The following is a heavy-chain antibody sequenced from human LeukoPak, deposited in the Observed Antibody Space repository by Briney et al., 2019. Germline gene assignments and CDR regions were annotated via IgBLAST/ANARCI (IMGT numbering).Heavy chain of an antibody. V-gene: IGHV4-59*10. Sequence: PSETLSLTCAVYGGSFSGYYWSWIRQPPGKGLEWIGRIYTSGSTNYNPSLKSRVTMSVDTSKNQFSLKLSSVTAADTAVYYCARVGTNPSQNWFDPWGQGTLVTVSS. CDR3: ARVGTNPSQNWFDP. D-gene: IGHD2-8*01. J-gene: IGHJ5*02. CDR2: IYTSGST. CDR1: GGSFSGYY.